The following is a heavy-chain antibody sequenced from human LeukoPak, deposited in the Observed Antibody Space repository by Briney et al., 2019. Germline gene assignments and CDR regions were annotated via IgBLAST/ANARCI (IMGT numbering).Heavy chain of an antibody. CDR2: ISYDGSNK. J-gene: IGHJ6*03. CDR3: ARAAILGYYYYYMDV. D-gene: IGHD2-8*02. Sequence: PGRSLRLSCAASGFTFSSYAMHWVRQAPGKGLEWVAVISYDGSNKYYADSAKGRFTISRDNSKNTLYLQMNSLRAEDTAVYYCARAAILGYYYYYMDVWGKGTTVTVSS. CDR1: GFTFSSYA. V-gene: IGHV3-30*01.